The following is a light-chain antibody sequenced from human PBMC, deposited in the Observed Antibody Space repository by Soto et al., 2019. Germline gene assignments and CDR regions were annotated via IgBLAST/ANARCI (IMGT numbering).Light chain of an antibody. CDR2: AAS. J-gene: IGKJ1*01. CDR1: QAIRDD. CDR3: LQDYTYPRT. Sequence: IQMTQSPSSLTASVGDRVTITCRASQAIRDDLAWYQQKPGKAPNLLIYAASNLQSGVPSRFSGSGSGTDFTLTISSLQPEDFATYYCLQDYTYPRTFGQGTKVDI. V-gene: IGKV1-6*01.